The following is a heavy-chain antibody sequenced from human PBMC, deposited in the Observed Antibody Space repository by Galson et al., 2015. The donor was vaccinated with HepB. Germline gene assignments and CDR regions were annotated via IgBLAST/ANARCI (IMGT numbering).Heavy chain of an antibody. CDR2: INAGNGNT. J-gene: IGHJ4*02. CDR1: GYTFTSYA. V-gene: IGHV1-3*01. Sequence: SVKVSCKASGYTFTSYAMHWVRQAPGQRLEWMGWINAGNGNTKYSQKFQGRVTITRDTSASTAYMELSSLRSEDTAVYYCARGVQLCRECAFDYWGQGTLVTVSS. D-gene: IGHD5-18*01. CDR3: ARGVQLCRECAFDY.